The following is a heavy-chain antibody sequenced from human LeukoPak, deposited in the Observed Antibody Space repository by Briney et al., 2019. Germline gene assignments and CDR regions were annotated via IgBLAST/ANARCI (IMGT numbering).Heavy chain of an antibody. D-gene: IGHD2-8*01. V-gene: IGHV4-39*07. CDR2: IYYTGST. Sequence: PSETLSLTCTVSRGSVSSSTYYWSWVRQPPGKGLEWIASIYYTGSTYYNPSLKSRVTISLDMSKNEFFLTMTSVTAADTAVYFCTAEKNGSPHYWGQGTQLTVSS. CDR3: TAEKNGSPHY. J-gene: IGHJ4*02. CDR1: RGSVSSSTYY.